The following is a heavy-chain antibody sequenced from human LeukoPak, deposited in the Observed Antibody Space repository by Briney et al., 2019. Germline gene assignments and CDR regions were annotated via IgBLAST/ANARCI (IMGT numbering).Heavy chain of an antibody. CDR3: AKARFGSGWYDN. CDR2: ISDNGGST. D-gene: IGHD6-19*01. Sequence: GGSLRLSCAASGFTFSSYAMSWVRQAPGKGLEWVSVISDNGGSTYYADSVKGRFTISSDNSKNMLYLQMNSLRVEDTAVYYCAKARFGSGWYDNWGQGTLVTVSS. V-gene: IGHV3-23*01. J-gene: IGHJ5*02. CDR1: GFTFSSYA.